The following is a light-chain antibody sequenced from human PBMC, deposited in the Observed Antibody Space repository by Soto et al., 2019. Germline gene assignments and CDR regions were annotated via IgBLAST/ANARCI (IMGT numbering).Light chain of an antibody. V-gene: IGKV3-11*01. Sequence: DIVLTHSPPTLSLSQGERATLSCRASQTVSSYLLWYQQKPGQAPRLLIYDASNRASGTPARFSGSGSETDFTLTISSLEPEDFAVYYCQQRMNWPLTFGQGTRLEIK. CDR3: QQRMNWPLT. J-gene: IGKJ5*01. CDR2: DAS. CDR1: QTVSSY.